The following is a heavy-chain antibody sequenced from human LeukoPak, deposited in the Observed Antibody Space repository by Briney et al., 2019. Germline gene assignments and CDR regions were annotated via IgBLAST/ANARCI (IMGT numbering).Heavy chain of an antibody. CDR3: ATEGMVYAIVGEDY. CDR1: GFTFSSYG. Sequence: PGGSLRLSCAASGFTFSSYGMHWVRQAPGKGLEWVAFIRYDGSNKYYADSVKGRFTISRDNSKNTLYLQMNSLRAEDTAVYYCATEGMVYAIVGEDYWGQGTLVTVSS. V-gene: IGHV3-30*02. CDR2: IRYDGSNK. J-gene: IGHJ4*02. D-gene: IGHD2-8*01.